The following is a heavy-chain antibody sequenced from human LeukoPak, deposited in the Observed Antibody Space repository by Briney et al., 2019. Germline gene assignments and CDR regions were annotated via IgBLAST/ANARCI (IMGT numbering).Heavy chain of an antibody. Sequence: GGSLRLSCAASGFTFSRHWMSWVRQTPGKGLEWVANIKEDGSEKTYVDPVKGRFTISRDNAKNSLYLQINSLRAEDTAIYYCARLRIAVSATGGFDYWGQGTLVTVSS. J-gene: IGHJ4*02. CDR3: ARLRIAVSATGGFDY. CDR2: IKEDGSEK. V-gene: IGHV3-7*03. D-gene: IGHD6-19*01. CDR1: GFTFSRHW.